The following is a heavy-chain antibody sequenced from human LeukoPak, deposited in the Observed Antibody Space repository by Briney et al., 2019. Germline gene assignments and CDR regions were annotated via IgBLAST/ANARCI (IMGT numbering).Heavy chain of an antibody. CDR1: GGSISSSSYY. D-gene: IGHD3-10*01. CDR2: IYYSGST. CDR3: ARHGYDGSGSYYSFDY. J-gene: IGHJ4*02. Sequence: PSETLSLTCTVSGGSISSSSYYWGWIRQPTGKGLEWIGSIYYSGSTYYNPSLKSRVTISVDTSKNQFSLRLSSVTAADTAVYYCARHGYDGSGSYYSFDYWGQGTLVTVSS. V-gene: IGHV4-39*01.